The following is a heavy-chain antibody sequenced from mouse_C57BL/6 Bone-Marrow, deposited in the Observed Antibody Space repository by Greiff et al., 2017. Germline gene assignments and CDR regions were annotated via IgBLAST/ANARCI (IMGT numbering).Heavy chain of an antibody. CDR2: IYPGDGDT. Sequence: QVQLQQSGPELVKPGASVKISCKASGYAFSSSWMTWVKQRPGKGLEWIGRIYPGDGDTNYNGKFKGKATLTADKSSSTAYMQRSSLTSEDSAVYFCARLRYYYGSSRDFDVWGTGTTVTVSS. V-gene: IGHV1-82*01. D-gene: IGHD1-1*01. CDR1: GYAFSSSW. CDR3: ARLRYYYGSSRDFDV. J-gene: IGHJ1*03.